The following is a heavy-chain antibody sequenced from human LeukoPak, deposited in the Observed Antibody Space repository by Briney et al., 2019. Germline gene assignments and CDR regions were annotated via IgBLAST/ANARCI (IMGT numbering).Heavy chain of an antibody. CDR2: INPNSGGT. Sequence: ASVKVSCKASGYTFTSYDINWVRQATGQGLEWMGWINPNSGGTNYAQKFQGRVTMTRDTSISTAYMELSRLRSDDTAVYYCARQFPYYFDYWGQGTLVTVSS. J-gene: IGHJ4*02. V-gene: IGHV1-2*02. CDR3: ARQFPYYFDY. D-gene: IGHD2-21*01. CDR1: GYTFTSYD.